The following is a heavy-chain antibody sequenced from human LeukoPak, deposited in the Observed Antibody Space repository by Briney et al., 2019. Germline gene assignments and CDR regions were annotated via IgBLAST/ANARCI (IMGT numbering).Heavy chain of an antibody. CDR2: IYYSGST. Sequence: SETLSLTCTVSGGSISSGSYYWSWIRQPAGKGLEWIGYIYYSGSTNYNPSLKSRVTISVDTSKNQFSLKLSSVTAADTAVYYCARYMSYYDSSGPTTYYGMDVWGQGTTVTVSS. CDR3: ARYMSYYDSSGPTTYYGMDV. D-gene: IGHD3-22*01. V-gene: IGHV4-61*10. J-gene: IGHJ6*02. CDR1: GGSISSGSYY.